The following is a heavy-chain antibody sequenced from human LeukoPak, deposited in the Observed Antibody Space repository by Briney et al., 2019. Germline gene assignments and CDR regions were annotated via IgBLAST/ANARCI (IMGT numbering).Heavy chain of an antibody. J-gene: IGHJ4*02. Sequence: GGSLRLSCAASGFTFSSYAMSWVRQAPGKGLEWVSGISGRGITYYADSVKGRFTISRDNSKNTLFLQMNSLRAEDTAVYYCAIDMDPYSWGQGTLVTVSS. CDR3: AIDMDPYS. V-gene: IGHV3-23*01. D-gene: IGHD2-2*03. CDR2: ISGRGIT. CDR1: GFTFSSYA.